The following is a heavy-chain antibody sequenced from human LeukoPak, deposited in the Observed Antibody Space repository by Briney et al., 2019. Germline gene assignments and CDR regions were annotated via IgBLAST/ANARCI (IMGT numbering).Heavy chain of an antibody. CDR3: ARNFDDSGSLGYY. CDR1: GGSISGSYW. Sequence: PSETLSLTCAVSGGSISGSYWWSWVRQPPGKGLEWIGETYHSGSTNYNPSLKSRVTISVDKSKNQFSLKLRSVTAADTAVYYCARNFDDSGSLGYYWGQGTLVTVSS. CDR2: TYHSGST. J-gene: IGHJ4*02. D-gene: IGHD3-10*01. V-gene: IGHV4-4*02.